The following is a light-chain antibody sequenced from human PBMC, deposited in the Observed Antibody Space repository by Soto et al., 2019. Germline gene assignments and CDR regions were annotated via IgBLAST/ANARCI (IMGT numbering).Light chain of an antibody. CDR2: GAS. J-gene: IGKJ1*01. Sequence: DIVLTQSPATLSLSPGDRATLSCRASQSVSSYLLWYQQKPGQAPRLLIYGASTRATGIPARFSGSGSGTEFTLTISSLQSEDFAVYYCQQYNNWPPWTFGQGTKVEIK. CDR3: QQYNNWPPWT. V-gene: IGKV3-15*01. CDR1: QSVSSY.